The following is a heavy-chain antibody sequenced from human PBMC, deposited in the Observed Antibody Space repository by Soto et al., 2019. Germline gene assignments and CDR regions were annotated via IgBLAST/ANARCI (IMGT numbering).Heavy chain of an antibody. CDR2: FDPEDGET. J-gene: IGHJ1*01. V-gene: IGHV1-24*01. Sequence: QVQLVQSGAEVEKPGASVKVSCKVSGYTLTELSMHWVRHAPGKGLEWMGGFDPEDGETIYAQKFQGRVTMTEDTSTDTAYMELSSLRSEDTDVYYCATRVVVRELLQNWGQGTLVTVSS. CDR1: GYTLTELS. CDR3: ATRVVVRELLQN. D-gene: IGHD1-26*01.